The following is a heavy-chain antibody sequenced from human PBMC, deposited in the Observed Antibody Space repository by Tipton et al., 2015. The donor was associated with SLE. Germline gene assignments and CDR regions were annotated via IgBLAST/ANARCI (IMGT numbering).Heavy chain of an antibody. J-gene: IGHJ4*02. D-gene: IGHD1-7*01. Sequence: TLSLTCTVSGGSVSSYYWSWIRQPPGKGLEWIGQIDYNGDTNYNPSLKSRVTISSDTSQNQFSLRLTSVTAADTAIYYCARHDPHNWNYWFYFDHWGQGTLVTVST. V-gene: IGHV4-59*08. CDR1: GGSVSSYY. CDR3: ARHDPHNWNYWFYFDH. CDR2: IDYNGDT.